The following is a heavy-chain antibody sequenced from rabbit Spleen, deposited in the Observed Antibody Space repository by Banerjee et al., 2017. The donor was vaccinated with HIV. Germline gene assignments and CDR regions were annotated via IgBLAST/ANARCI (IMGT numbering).Heavy chain of an antibody. CDR3: ARGAWDTVYGYDL. J-gene: IGHJ4*01. CDR1: GIDLSGDQY. D-gene: IGHD6-1*01. Sequence: QSLEESGGDLVKPGAYLTLTCTVSGIDLSGDQYVCWVRQAPGEGLEWIACIVTRYDGTYYATWVDVRFTISKASSTTVTLQMTSLTVADTATYFCARGAWDTVYGYDLWGQGTLVTVS. V-gene: IGHV1S40*01. CDR2: IVTRYDGT.